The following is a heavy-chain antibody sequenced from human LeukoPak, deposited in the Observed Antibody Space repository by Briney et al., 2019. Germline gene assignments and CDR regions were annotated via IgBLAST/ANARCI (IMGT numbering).Heavy chain of an antibody. CDR3: TFSGWYYFHH. V-gene: IGHV3-49*04. CDR2: IRSKTNGGTT. CDR1: GFTFGDYV. D-gene: IGHD6-19*01. Sequence: PGRSLRLSCRGSGFTFGDYVMSWVRQAPGEGLEWIGFIRSKTNGGTTEYAASVKDRFFISRDDAKSTTFLHMNSLKTEDTAVYYCTFSGWYYFHHWGQGTLVTVSS. J-gene: IGHJ4*02.